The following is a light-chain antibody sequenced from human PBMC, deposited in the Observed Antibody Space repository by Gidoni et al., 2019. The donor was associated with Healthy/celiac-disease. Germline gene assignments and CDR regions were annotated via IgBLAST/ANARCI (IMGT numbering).Light chain of an antibody. CDR3: QQYNSYSVCS. Sequence: DIQMTQYPSTLSASVGDRVTITCRASQSISSWLAWYQQKPGKAPKLLIYNASSLESVVPSRFSGSGSGTEFTLTIRSLQPDDFATYYCQQYNSYSVCSFGQGTKLEIK. CDR2: NAS. CDR1: QSISSW. V-gene: IGKV1-5*03. J-gene: IGKJ2*04.